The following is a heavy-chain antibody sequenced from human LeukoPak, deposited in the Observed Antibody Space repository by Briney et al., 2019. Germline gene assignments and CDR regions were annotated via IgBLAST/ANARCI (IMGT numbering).Heavy chain of an antibody. J-gene: IGHJ4*02. CDR2: IYHTGST. V-gene: IGHV4-59*02. CDR3: ASRKLGSDY. D-gene: IGHD7-27*01. CDR1: GGSVSDYY. Sequence: SETLSLTCTISGGSVSDYYWSWIRQSPGKGLEWIGYIYHTGSTSYSPSLKSRVTISADTSQNQFSLKLSSVTAADTAVYYCASRKLGSDYWGQGTLVTVSS.